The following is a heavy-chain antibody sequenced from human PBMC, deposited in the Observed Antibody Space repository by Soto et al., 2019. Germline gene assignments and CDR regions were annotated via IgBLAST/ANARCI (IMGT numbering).Heavy chain of an antibody. V-gene: IGHV4-61*01. J-gene: IGHJ5*01. CDR3: ARATGYSSTWYDS. CDR2: LSYGGST. D-gene: IGHD6-13*01. CDR1: GASVSDGSDF. Sequence: SETLSLTCAVSGASVSDGSDFWSWIRQPPGKGLEWLGYLSYGGSTRYNPSLKSRVTISSDTSKNQFSLRLFSATAADTALYYCARATGYSSTWYDSWGQGQLVTVSS.